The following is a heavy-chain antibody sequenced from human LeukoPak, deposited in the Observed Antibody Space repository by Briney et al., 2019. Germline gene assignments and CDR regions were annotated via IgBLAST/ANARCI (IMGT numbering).Heavy chain of an antibody. Sequence: SETLSLTCTVSGGSITSSNYYWGWIRQSPGKGLEWIETIYYSGATQYNPSLKSRVTISVDTNKNQFSLKLTSVTAADTAVYYCARVVGATKLGYWYFDLWGRGTLVTVSS. V-gene: IGHV4-39*07. CDR2: IYYSGAT. J-gene: IGHJ2*01. D-gene: IGHD1-26*01. CDR3: ARVVGATKLGYWYFDL. CDR1: GGSITSSNYY.